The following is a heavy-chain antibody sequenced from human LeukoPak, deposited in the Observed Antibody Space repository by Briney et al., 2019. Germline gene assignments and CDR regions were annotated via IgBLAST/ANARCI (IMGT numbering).Heavy chain of an antibody. CDR2: INHSGST. D-gene: IGHD5-18*01. CDR1: GGSFSGYY. CDR3: ARGKGYGLARFDP. Sequence: PSETLSLTCAVYGGSFSGYYWSWIRQPPGKGLEWIGEINHSGSTNYNPSLKSRVTISVDTSKNQFSLKLSSVTAADTAVYYCARGKGYGLARFDPWGQGTLVTVSS. J-gene: IGHJ5*02. V-gene: IGHV4-34*01.